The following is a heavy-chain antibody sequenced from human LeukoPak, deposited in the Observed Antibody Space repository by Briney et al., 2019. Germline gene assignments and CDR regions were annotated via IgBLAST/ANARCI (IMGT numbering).Heavy chain of an antibody. J-gene: IGHJ4*02. Sequence: PSETLSLTCTVSGGSVSSTTYFWSWIRQPPGKGLEWIASINYSGSTHYNPSLKSRVTISVDTSENQFSLKLSSVAAADTAVYYCARYVVYGSGKYYFDYWGQGTLVTVSS. D-gene: IGHD3-10*01. V-gene: IGHV4-39*01. CDR2: INYSGST. CDR3: ARYVVYGSGKYYFDY. CDR1: GGSVSSTTYF.